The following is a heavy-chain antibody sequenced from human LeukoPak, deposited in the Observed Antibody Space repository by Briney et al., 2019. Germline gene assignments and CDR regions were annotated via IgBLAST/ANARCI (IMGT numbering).Heavy chain of an antibody. CDR3: AGLQEDAFDI. V-gene: IGHV4-59*01. CDR1: GGSISSYY. J-gene: IGHJ3*02. Sequence: SETLSPTCTVSGGSISSYYWSWIRQPPGKGLEWIGYIYYSGSTNYNPSLKSRVTISVDTSKNQFSRKLSSVTAADTAVYYCAGLQEDAFDIWGQGTMVTVSS. CDR2: IYYSGST.